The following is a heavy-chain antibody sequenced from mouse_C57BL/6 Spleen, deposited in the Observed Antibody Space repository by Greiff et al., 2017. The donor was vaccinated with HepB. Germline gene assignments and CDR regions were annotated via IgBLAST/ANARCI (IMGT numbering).Heavy chain of an antibody. CDR2: ILPGSGST. CDR3: ARSPHYYGSSYRWYFDV. D-gene: IGHD1-1*01. J-gene: IGHJ1*03. V-gene: IGHV1-9*01. CDR1: GYTFTGYW. Sequence: VQLQQSGAELMKPGASVKLSCKATGYTFTGYWIEWVKQRPGHGLEWIGEILPGSGSTNYNEKFKGKATFTADTSSNTAYMQLSSLTTEDSAIYYCARSPHYYGSSYRWYFDVWGTGTTVTVSS.